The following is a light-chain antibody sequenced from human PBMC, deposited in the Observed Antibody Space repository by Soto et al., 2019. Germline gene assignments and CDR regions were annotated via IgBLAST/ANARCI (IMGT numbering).Light chain of an antibody. Sequence: HSVLTQPPSASGTPGQTSAISCSGGSSNIGSQTVNWYQQLPGTAPRLLIYSNTQRPSGVSDRFSGSKSGTSASLAISGLQSEYEGDYYCAAWDDSLNGVVFGGGTKLTVL. CDR1: SSNIGSQT. CDR2: SNT. J-gene: IGLJ2*01. V-gene: IGLV1-44*01. CDR3: AAWDDSLNGVV.